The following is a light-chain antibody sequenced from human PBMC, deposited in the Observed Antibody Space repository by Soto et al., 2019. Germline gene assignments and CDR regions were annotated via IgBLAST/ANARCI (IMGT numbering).Light chain of an antibody. Sequence: EVVLTQSPATLSLSPGEKATLSCSASQRVSIYLAWYQQKPGQPPRLLIYGASNRATGSPARFSGSGSGTDFTLTISSLEPEDFAVYYCHQRSNWPPFTFGPGTKVEIK. CDR1: QRVSIY. J-gene: IGKJ3*01. CDR2: GAS. CDR3: HQRSNWPPFT. V-gene: IGKV3-11*01.